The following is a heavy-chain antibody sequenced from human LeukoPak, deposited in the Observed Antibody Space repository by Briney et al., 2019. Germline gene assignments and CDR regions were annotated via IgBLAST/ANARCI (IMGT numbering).Heavy chain of an antibody. V-gene: IGHV3-48*04. CDR1: GFTFSTYG. CDR2: ISSSSSTI. Sequence: PGGSLRLSCAASGFTFSTYGMNWVRQAPGKGLEWVSYISSSSSTIYYADSVKGRFTISRDNAKNSLYLQMNSLRAEDTAVYYCARDLAAAEGAFDIWGQGTMVTVSS. D-gene: IGHD6-13*01. CDR3: ARDLAAAEGAFDI. J-gene: IGHJ3*02.